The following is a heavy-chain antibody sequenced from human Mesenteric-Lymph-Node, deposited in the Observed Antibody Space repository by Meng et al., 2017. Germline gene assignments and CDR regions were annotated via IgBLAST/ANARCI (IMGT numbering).Heavy chain of an antibody. D-gene: IGHD3-10*01. Sequence: QLPRQESAPGLVKPSATLSLTCTVSGGSISSSNYYWDWIRQPPGKGLEWIGAIYHSGSTSYNPSLQSRVTMFVDTSKNQFSLMLTSVTATDTAVYYCARRRGGSGRDCWGQGTLVTVSS. CDR3: ARRRGGSGRDC. V-gene: IGHV4-39*01. CDR1: GGSISSSNYY. J-gene: IGHJ4*02. CDR2: IYHSGST.